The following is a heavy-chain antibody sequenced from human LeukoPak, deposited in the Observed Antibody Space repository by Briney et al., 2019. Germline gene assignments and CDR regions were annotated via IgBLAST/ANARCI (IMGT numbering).Heavy chain of an antibody. CDR2: IYHSGST. Sequence: SETLSLTCTVSGGSISSYYWGWIRQPPGKGLEWIGSIYHSGSTYYNPSLKSRVTISVDTSKNQFSLKLSSVTAADTAVYYCARGDSSGYYLDYWGQGTLVTVSS. CDR3: ARGDSSGYYLDY. D-gene: IGHD3-22*01. V-gene: IGHV4-39*07. J-gene: IGHJ4*02. CDR1: GGSISSYY.